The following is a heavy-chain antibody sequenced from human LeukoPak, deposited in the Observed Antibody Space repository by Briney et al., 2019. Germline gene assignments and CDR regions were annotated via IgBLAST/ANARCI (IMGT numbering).Heavy chain of an antibody. CDR3: AKDREDFDY. CDR2: ISFDGSNE. CDR1: GFTFSSYG. V-gene: IGHV3-30*18. Sequence: PGGSLRLSCAASGFTFSSYGMHWVRQAPGKGLEWVAVISFDGSNEYYADSVKGRFTISRDNSKNTLYLQMNSLRAEDTAVYYCAKDREDFDYWGQGTLVTVSS. J-gene: IGHJ4*02. D-gene: IGHD1-26*01.